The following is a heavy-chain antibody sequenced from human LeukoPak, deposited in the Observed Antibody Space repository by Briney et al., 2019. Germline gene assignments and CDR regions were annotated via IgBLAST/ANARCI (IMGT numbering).Heavy chain of an antibody. V-gene: IGHV7-4-1*02. Sequence: ASVEVSCKASGYTFTSYAMNWVRQAPGQGLEWMGWINTNTGNPTYAQGFTGRFVFSLDTSVSTAYLRISSLKAEDTAVYYCARGVAVAGIYFDYWGQGTLVTVSS. CDR2: INTNTGNP. J-gene: IGHJ4*02. CDR3: ARGVAVAGIYFDY. CDR1: GYTFTSYA. D-gene: IGHD6-19*01.